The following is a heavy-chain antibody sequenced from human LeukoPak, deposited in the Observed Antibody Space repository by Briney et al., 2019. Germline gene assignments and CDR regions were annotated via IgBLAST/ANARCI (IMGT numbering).Heavy chain of an antibody. D-gene: IGHD3-3*01. J-gene: IGHJ6*03. V-gene: IGHV4-34*01. CDR1: GGSFSGYY. CDR3: ARGNTIFGVVILNYYYYYYYMDV. CDR2: INHSGST. Sequence: SETLSLTCAVYGGSFSGYYWSWIRQPPGKGLEWIGEINHSGSTNYNPSLKSRVTISVDTSKNQFSLKLSSVTAADTAVYYCARGNTIFGVVILNYYYYYYYMDVWGKGTTVTVSS.